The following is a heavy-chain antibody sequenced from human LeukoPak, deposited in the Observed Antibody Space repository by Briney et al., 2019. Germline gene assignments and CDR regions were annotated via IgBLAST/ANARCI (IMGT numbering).Heavy chain of an antibody. V-gene: IGHV3-21*01. CDR3: ARDWGHYYYYGMDV. Sequence: GGSLRLSCAASGFTFSSYSMNWVRQAPGKGLEWVSSISSSSSYIYYADSVKGRFTISRDNAKNSLYLQMNSLRAEDTAVYYCARDWGHYYYYGMDVWGQGTTVTVSS. CDR1: GFTFSSYS. J-gene: IGHJ6*02. D-gene: IGHD3-16*01. CDR2: ISSSSSYI.